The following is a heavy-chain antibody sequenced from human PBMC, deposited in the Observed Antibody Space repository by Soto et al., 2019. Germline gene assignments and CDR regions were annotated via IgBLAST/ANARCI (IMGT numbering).Heavy chain of an antibody. J-gene: IGHJ6*02. V-gene: IGHV3-23*01. CDR3: ATGRPRYCSGGSCAPPGYYGLDV. Sequence: EVQLLESGGGLVQPGGSLRLSCAASGFTFSSYAMSWVRQAPGKGLEWVSAISGSGGSTYYGDSVRGRFTISRDNSKNRLYLQLTSLRAEDTAVYYCATGRPRYCSGGSCAPPGYYGLDVWGQGTTVTVSS. CDR2: ISGSGGST. D-gene: IGHD2-15*01. CDR1: GFTFSSYA.